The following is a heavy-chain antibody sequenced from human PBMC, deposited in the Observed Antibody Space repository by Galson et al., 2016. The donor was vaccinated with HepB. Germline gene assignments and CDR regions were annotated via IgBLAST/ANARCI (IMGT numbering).Heavy chain of an antibody. D-gene: IGHD3-22*01. Sequence: QSGAEVKKPGESLSISCNISGYDFTTYWITWVRLMPGKGLEWMGKIDPADSYTDYSPSLQGHVTMSVDKSISTAYLQWSSLKPSDTAIYYCARPVYDGRGTSPVFDYWGHGTLVTVSS. CDR3: ARPVYDGRGTSPVFDY. J-gene: IGHJ4*01. CDR1: GYDFTTYW. CDR2: IDPADSYT. V-gene: IGHV5-10-1*01.